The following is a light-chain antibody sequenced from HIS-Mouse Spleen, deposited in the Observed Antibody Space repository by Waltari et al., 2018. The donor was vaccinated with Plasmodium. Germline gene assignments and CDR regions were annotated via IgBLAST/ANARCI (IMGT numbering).Light chain of an antibody. CDR1: QSVSSY. J-gene: IGKJ5*01. V-gene: IGKV3-11*01. CDR2: DAS. CDR3: QQRSNWIT. Sequence: EIVLTQSPATLSLSPGERATLSCRASQSVSSYLAWYQQKPGQAPRLLFYDASNRATDIPARFSGSGSGTDFTLTISSLEPEDFAVYYCQQRSNWITFGQGTRLEIK.